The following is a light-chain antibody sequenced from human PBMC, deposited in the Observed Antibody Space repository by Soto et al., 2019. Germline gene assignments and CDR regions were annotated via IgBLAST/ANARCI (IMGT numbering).Light chain of an antibody. CDR1: SSDVGGYNY. J-gene: IGLJ2*01. V-gene: IGLV2-14*01. Sequence: QSVLTQPASVSGSPGQSITISCTGTSSDVGGYNYVSWYQQHPGKAPKLMIYDVSNRPSGVSNRFSGSKSGNTASLTISGLQAEDEAVYYCSSYTSSSIVVFGGGTQLTV. CDR3: SSYTSSSIVV. CDR2: DVS.